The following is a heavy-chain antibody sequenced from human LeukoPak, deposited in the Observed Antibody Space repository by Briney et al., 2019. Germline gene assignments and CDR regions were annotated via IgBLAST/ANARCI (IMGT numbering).Heavy chain of an antibody. CDR3: ARGDSSSWGGNDY. Sequence: GGSLRLSCAASGFTFSSYSINWVRQAPGKGLEWVSSISSSSSYIYYADSVKGRFTISRDNAKNSLYLQMNSLRAEDTAVYYCARGDSSSWGGNDYWGQGTLVTVSS. V-gene: IGHV3-21*01. CDR2: ISSSSSYI. D-gene: IGHD6-13*01. CDR1: GFTFSSYS. J-gene: IGHJ4*02.